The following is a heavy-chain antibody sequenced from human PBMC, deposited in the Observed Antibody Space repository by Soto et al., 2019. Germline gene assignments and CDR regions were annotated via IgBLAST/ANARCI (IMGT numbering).Heavy chain of an antibody. J-gene: IGHJ5*02. CDR1: GGSISSSSYY. D-gene: IGHD3-22*01. CDR3: ARRYYDSIDWFDP. CDR2: IYYSGST. V-gene: IGHV4-39*01. Sequence: QLQLQESGPGLVKPSETLSLTCTVSGGSISSSSYYWGWIRQPPGKGLEWIGSIYYSGSTYYNPSLKSRVTISVDTSKSQFSLRLSSVTAADTAVYYCARRYYDSIDWFDPWGQGTLVTVSS.